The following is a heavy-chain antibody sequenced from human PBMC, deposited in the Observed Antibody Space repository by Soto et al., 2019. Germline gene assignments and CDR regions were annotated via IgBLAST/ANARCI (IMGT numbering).Heavy chain of an antibody. Sequence: GGSLRLSCAASGFTFSSYWMHWVRQAPGKGLVWVSRINSDGSSTSYADSVKGRFTISRDNAKNTLYLQMNSLRAEDTAVYYCARVSGPSDYGGNSDYGMDVWGQGTTVTVSS. D-gene: IGHD4-17*01. CDR2: INSDGSST. CDR3: ARVSGPSDYGGNSDYGMDV. J-gene: IGHJ6*02. V-gene: IGHV3-74*01. CDR1: GFTFSSYW.